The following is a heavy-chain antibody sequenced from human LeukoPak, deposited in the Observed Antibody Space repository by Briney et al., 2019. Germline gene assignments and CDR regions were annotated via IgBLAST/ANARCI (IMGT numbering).Heavy chain of an antibody. J-gene: IGHJ2*01. CDR1: AFTFSSYA. V-gene: IGHV3-23*01. Sequence: PGGSLRLSCVASAFTFSSYAMSWVRQAPGKGLEWFSGITSSGDSTYYTDSVKGRFTISRDNSKNTLYLQMNSLRAEDSAVYYCAKPPEYFDLWGRGTLVTVSS. D-gene: IGHD1-14*01. CDR2: ITSSGDST. CDR3: AKPPEYFDL.